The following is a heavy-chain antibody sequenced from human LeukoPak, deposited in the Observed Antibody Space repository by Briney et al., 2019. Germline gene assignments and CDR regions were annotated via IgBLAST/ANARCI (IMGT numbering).Heavy chain of an antibody. D-gene: IGHD3-9*01. CDR2: INPSGGST. CDR1: GYTFTSYG. V-gene: IGHV1-46*01. Sequence: EASVKVSCKASGYTFTSYGISWVRQAPGQGLEWMGIINPSGGSTSYAQKFQGRVTMTRDTSTSTVYMELSSLRSEDTAVYYCARNYDIRQGLDYWGQGTLVTVSS. CDR3: ARNYDIRQGLDY. J-gene: IGHJ4*02.